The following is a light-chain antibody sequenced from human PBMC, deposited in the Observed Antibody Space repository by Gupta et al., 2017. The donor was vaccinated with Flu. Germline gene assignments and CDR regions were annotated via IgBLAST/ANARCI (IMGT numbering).Light chain of an antibody. CDR3: VLDIVSGISV. J-gene: IGLJ3*02. V-gene: IGLV8-61*01. CDR2: STN. CDR1: SGSVSTSYY. Sequence: TVVTEEPSFSVSPGGTVTLTCGLSSGSVSTSYYPSWYQQTPCQAPRTLIYSTNTRSAWVPGRFSGSLRGNIAALTITGAQADEESDYYFVLDIVSGISVFGGGTKLTVL.